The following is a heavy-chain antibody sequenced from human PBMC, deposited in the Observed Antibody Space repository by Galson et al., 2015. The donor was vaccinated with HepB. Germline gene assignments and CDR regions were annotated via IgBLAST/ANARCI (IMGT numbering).Heavy chain of an antibody. V-gene: IGHV3-73*01. CDR1: GFTFSGSA. Sequence: SLRLSCAASGFTFSGSAIHWVRQTSGKGLEWVGRIRSKASNYATAYTASLKGRFTNSRNDSKNTAYMHMRSLRTEDTAGYYCTRLSVLSGYSSSWGQGTLVTVSS. J-gene: IGHJ4*02. D-gene: IGHD6-13*01. CDR3: TRLSVLSGYSSS. CDR2: IRSKASNYAT.